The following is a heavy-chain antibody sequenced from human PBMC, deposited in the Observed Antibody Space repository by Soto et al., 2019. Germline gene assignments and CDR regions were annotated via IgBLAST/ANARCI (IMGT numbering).Heavy chain of an antibody. CDR2: VYHTGDT. CDR3: AREIVTAGGNNYFDP. D-gene: IGHD2-21*02. Sequence: QVQLQESGPRLVKPSGSLSLTCGVSGGTVASSHWWSWVRQSPSRGLEWIGNVYHTGDTNFNPSLQSRVTFSVDKSNNQFSLRLTSLTAADTAVYFCAREIVTAGGNNYFDPWCPGTLVTGSS. CDR1: GGTVASSHW. J-gene: IGHJ5*02. V-gene: IGHV4-4*02.